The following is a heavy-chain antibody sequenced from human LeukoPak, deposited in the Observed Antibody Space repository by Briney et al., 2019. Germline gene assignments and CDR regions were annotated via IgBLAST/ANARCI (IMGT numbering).Heavy chain of an antibody. CDR3: AKDQRPDSGYDIDY. Sequence: GGSLRLSCAVSGFTFSTYSMSWVRQAPRKRLEWVSVIFGGGTTTYYADSVKGRFTISRDNSKNTLYLQMHSLRVEDTAVYYCAKDQRPDSGYDIDYWGQGTLVTVSS. J-gene: IGHJ4*02. CDR2: IFGGGTTT. CDR1: GFTFSTYS. V-gene: IGHV3-23*03. D-gene: IGHD5-12*01.